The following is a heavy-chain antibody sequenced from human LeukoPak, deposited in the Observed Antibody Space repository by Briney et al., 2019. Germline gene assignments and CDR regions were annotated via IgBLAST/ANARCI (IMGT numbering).Heavy chain of an antibody. V-gene: IGHV3-23*01. Sequence: QPGGSLRLSCEASGFTFGSYAMSWVRQAPGKGLEWVSGISSGGGSTYYADSVKGRFTISRDNAKNSLYLQMNSLRAEDTAVYYCARDYTYYYDSSGYRNWFDPWGQGTLVTVSS. D-gene: IGHD3-22*01. CDR1: GFTFGSYA. J-gene: IGHJ5*02. CDR3: ARDYTYYYDSSGYRNWFDP. CDR2: ISSGGGST.